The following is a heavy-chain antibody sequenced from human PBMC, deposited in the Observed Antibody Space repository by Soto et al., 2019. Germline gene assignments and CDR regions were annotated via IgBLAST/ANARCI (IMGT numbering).Heavy chain of an antibody. CDR1: GFSLSTSGVG. CDR3: AHMLLTIFGPGPAGFDY. V-gene: IGHV2-5*02. D-gene: IGHD3-3*01. CDR2: IYWDDDK. Sequence: GSGPTLVNPTQTLTLTCTFSGFSLSTSGVGVGWIRQPPGKALEWLALIYWDDDKRYSPSLKSRLTITKDTSKNQVVLTMTNMDPVDTATYYCAHMLLTIFGPGPAGFDYWGQGTLVTVSS. J-gene: IGHJ4*02.